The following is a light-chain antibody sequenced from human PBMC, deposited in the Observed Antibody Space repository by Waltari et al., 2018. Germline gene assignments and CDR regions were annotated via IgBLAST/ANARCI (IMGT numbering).Light chain of an antibody. CDR3: QQRRNWPLT. V-gene: IGKV3-11*01. CDR2: DAS. J-gene: IGKJ4*01. Sequence: EIVLTQSPDILSFSPGERATLSCWASQSVGTYLAWYQQRPGQSPRLLIYDASYRATGIPARFSGSGSETDFTLTISSLQPEDFAVYYCQQRRNWPLTFGGGTRVQI. CDR1: QSVGTY.